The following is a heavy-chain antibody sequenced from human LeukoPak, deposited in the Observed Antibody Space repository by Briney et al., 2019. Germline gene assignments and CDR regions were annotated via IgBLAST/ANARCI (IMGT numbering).Heavy chain of an antibody. V-gene: IGHV4-30-2*01. D-gene: IGHD5-18*01. Sequence: PSQTLSLTCTVSGGSISSGGFYWSWIRQPPGKGLEWIGEINHSGSTNYNPSLKSRVTISVDTSKNQFSLKLSSVTAADTAVYYCARRRATWIQLWGLDYWGQGTLVTVSS. CDR1: GGSISSGGFY. CDR2: INHSGST. J-gene: IGHJ4*02. CDR3: ARRRATWIQLWGLDY.